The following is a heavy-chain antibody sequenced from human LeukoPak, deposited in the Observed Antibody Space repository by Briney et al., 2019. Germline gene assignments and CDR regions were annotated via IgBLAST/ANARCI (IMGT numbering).Heavy chain of an antibody. CDR3: ARGELITRGYFDY. Sequence: GGSLRLSCAASGITFDDYAMHWVRQAPGKGLEWVSGISWNSGSIGYADSVKGRFTISRDNAKNSLYLQMNSLRAEDTAVYYCARGELITRGYFDYWGQGTLVTVSS. CDR1: GITFDDYA. CDR2: ISWNSGSI. V-gene: IGHV3-9*01. D-gene: IGHD1-7*01. J-gene: IGHJ4*02.